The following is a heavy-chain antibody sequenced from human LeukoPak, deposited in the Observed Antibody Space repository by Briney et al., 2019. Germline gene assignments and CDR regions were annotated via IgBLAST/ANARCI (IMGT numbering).Heavy chain of an antibody. CDR2: ITSSGRII. CDR1: GFTFSSYE. CDR3: PSTGSYGSGTYDYYYFGMDV. Sequence: GGSLRLSCAASGFTFSSYEMNWVRQAPGKGLEWVAYITSSGRIIYYADSVKGRFTISRDNAKNSLYLQMNSLRADDTAVYYCPSTGSYGSGTYDYYYFGMDVWGQGTTVTVSS. D-gene: IGHD3-10*01. J-gene: IGHJ6*02. V-gene: IGHV3-48*03.